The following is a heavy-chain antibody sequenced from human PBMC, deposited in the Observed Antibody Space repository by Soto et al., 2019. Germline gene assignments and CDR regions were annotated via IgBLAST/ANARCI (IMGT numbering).Heavy chain of an antibody. Sequence: SVKVSCKASGGTFSSYAISWVRQAPGQGLEWMGGITPIFGTANYAQKLQGRVTMTTDTSTSTAYMELRSLRSDDTAVYYCTRGDELEQNAFDIWGQGTMVTVSS. CDR2: ITPIFGTA. J-gene: IGHJ3*02. V-gene: IGHV1-69*05. CDR3: TRGDELEQNAFDI. CDR1: GGTFSSYA. D-gene: IGHD1-1*01.